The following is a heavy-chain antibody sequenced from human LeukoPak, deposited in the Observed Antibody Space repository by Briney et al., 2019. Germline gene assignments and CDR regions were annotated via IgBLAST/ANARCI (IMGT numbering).Heavy chain of an antibody. CDR2: IKQDGSEK. CDR1: GFTFSSYW. CDR3: ARNLGYDFWSGYSPTAY. D-gene: IGHD3-3*01. Sequence: GGSLRLSCAASGFTFSSYWMSWVRQAPGKGLEWVANIKQDGSEKYYVDSVKGRFTISRDNAKNSLYLQMNSLRAEDTAVYYCARNLGYDFWSGYSPTAYWGQGTLVTVSS. J-gene: IGHJ4*02. V-gene: IGHV3-7*01.